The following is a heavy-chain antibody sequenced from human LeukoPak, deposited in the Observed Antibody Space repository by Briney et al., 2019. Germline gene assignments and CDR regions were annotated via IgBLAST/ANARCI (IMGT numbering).Heavy chain of an antibody. CDR3: LLQFQH. D-gene: IGHD3-22*01. CDR1: GLRFGDYG. V-gene: IGHV3-49*03. CDR2: IRSKIYHGTT. Sequence: GGSLRLSCTSSGLRFGDYGVSWFRQAPGKGLEWVGLIRSKIYHGTTDYAASVNGRFTISRDNSKNTLYLQMNSLRAEDTAVYYCLLQFQHWGQGTLVTVSS. J-gene: IGHJ1*01.